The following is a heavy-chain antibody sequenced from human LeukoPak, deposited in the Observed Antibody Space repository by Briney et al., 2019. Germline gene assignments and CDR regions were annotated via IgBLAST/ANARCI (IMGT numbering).Heavy chain of an antibody. CDR3: ARDLGHYYDSSGYLYYFDY. CDR1: GFTFSSYS. CDR2: VSSSSYI. Sequence: GGSLRLSCAASGFTFSSYSMNWVRQAPGKGLEWVSSVSSSSYIYYADSVKGRFTISRDNAKNSLYLQMNSLRAEDTAVYYCARDLGHYYDSSGYLYYFDYWGQGTLVTVSS. D-gene: IGHD3-22*01. J-gene: IGHJ4*02. V-gene: IGHV3-21*01.